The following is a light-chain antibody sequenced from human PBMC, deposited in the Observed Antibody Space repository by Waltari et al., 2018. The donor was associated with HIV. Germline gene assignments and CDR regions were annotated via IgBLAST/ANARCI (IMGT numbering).Light chain of an antibody. CDR2: NSD. Sequence: QSVLTQPPSASGTPGQSVTISCSGSTSNIETNYVSWYQQVPGAAPKLLIYNSDQRPAGVPDRFSGSKSGSSASLAISGLRSEDEAHYYCAAWDDSLGDGFFGGGTKLTVL. CDR1: TSNIETNY. V-gene: IGLV1-47*02. J-gene: IGLJ2*01. CDR3: AAWDDSLGDGF.